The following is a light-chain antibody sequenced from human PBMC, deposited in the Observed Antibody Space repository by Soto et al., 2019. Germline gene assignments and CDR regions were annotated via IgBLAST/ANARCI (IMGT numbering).Light chain of an antibody. V-gene: IGKV2-24*01. CDR1: QSLVHSDGNTY. Sequence: DIVLTQTPLSSPVTLGQPASISCRSSQSLVHSDGNTYLSWFHQRPGQPPRLLIDKVSNRFSGGPDRFSGSGAGTDFTLKINRVEAEDVGIYFCMQATQYRPYTFGQGTKLEIK. J-gene: IGKJ2*01. CDR2: KVS. CDR3: MQATQYRPYT.